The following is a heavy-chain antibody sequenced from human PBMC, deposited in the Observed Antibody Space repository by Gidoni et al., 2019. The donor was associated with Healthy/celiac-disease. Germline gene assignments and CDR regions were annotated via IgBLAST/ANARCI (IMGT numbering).Heavy chain of an antibody. J-gene: IGHJ4*02. D-gene: IGHD5-12*01. CDR1: FSFDDYA. CDR3: AKAQKSGYDPYYFDY. Sequence: FSFDDYAMHWVRQAPGKGLEWVQGISWNSGSIGYADSVKGRFTISRDNAKNSLYLQMNSLRAEDTALYYCAKAQKSGYDPYYFDYWGQGTLVTVSS. V-gene: IGHV3-9*01. CDR2: ISWNSGSI.